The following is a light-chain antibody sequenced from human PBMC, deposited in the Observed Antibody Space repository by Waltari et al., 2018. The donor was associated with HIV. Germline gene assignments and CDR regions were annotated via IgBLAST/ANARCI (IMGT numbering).Light chain of an antibody. J-gene: IGLJ2*01. CDR1: TSNIGSNT. V-gene: IGLV1-44*01. CDR2: SNH. Sequence: QSVLTQPPSASGTPGQRVIISCSGSTSNIGSNTVTWYQQLPGTATKLLIYSNHQRSSGVPDRFSGSKSGTSASLAISGLQSADEADYYCAAWDDSMNGVLFGGGTKLTVL. CDR3: AAWDDSMNGVL.